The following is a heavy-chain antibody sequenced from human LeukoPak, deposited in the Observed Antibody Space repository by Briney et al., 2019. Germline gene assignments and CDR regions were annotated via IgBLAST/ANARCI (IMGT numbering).Heavy chain of an antibody. CDR2: ISYDGSNK. Sequence: GGSLRLSCAASGFTFSSYGMHWVRQAPGKGLEWVAVISYDGSNKYYADSVKGRFTISRDNSKNTLYLQMNSLRAEDTAVYYCARDTVPAATHYYYGMDVWGQGTTVTVSS. CDR1: GFTFSSYG. CDR3: ARDTVPAATHYYYGMDV. J-gene: IGHJ6*02. V-gene: IGHV3-30*03. D-gene: IGHD2-2*01.